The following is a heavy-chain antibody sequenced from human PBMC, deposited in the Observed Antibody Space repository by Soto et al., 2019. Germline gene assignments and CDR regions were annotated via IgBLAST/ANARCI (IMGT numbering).Heavy chain of an antibody. CDR3: ARRAAGFDY. V-gene: IGHV1-3*05. CDR1: GYTFTSYA. Sequence: QVQLVQSGAEERKPGASVKVSCKASGYTFTSYAMHWVRQAPGQRLEWMGWINAGNGNTKYSQKFQGRVTITRDTYTRTAYMELSSMRSEDTAVDYCARRAAGFDYWGQGTLVTVSS. J-gene: IGHJ4*02. D-gene: IGHD6-13*01. CDR2: INAGNGNT.